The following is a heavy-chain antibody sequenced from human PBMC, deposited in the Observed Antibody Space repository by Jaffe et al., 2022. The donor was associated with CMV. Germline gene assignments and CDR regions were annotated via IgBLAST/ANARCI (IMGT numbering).Heavy chain of an antibody. CDR2: ISSSSSTI. D-gene: IGHD3-10*01. CDR3: ARDMGYGSGSAFYGMDV. V-gene: IGHV3-48*02. J-gene: IGHJ6*02. Sequence: EVQLVESGGGLVQPGGSLRLSCAASGFTFSSYSMNWVRQAPGKGLEWVSYISSSSSTIYYADSVKGRFTISRDNAKNSLYLQMNSLRDEDTAVYYCARDMGYGSGSAFYGMDVWGQGTTVTVSS. CDR1: GFTFSSYS.